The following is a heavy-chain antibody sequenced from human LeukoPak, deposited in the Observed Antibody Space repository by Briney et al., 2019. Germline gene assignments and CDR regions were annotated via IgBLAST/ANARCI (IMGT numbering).Heavy chain of an antibody. CDR3: ARDQEHGNSYGYSDY. D-gene: IGHD5-18*01. V-gene: IGHV3-21*01. CDR1: GFTFSSYS. CDR2: ISSSSRYI. Sequence: GGSLRLSCAASGFTFSSYSMNWVLQAPGKGLEWVSSISSSSRYIYYVDSVKGRFTISRDNAKNSLYLQMDSLRVEDTAVYYCARDQEHGNSYGYSDYWGQGTLVTVSS. J-gene: IGHJ4*02.